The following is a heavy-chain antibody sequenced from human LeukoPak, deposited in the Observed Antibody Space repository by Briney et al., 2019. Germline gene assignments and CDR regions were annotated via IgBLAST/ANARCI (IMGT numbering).Heavy chain of an antibody. Sequence: PSETLSLTCTVSGGSLSSYYRTWIRRPPGKGLEWIGYIYHSGSTNYNPSLQGRVTMSVGTSKDQFSLRLSSVTAADTAVYCCAGYSSTWWGFEYWGQGTLVTVSS. CDR1: GGSLSSYY. J-gene: IGHJ4*02. CDR2: IYHSGST. CDR3: AGYSSTWWGFEY. D-gene: IGHD6-13*01. V-gene: IGHV4-59*01.